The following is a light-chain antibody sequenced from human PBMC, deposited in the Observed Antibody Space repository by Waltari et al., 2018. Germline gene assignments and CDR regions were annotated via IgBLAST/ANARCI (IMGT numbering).Light chain of an antibody. CDR1: HGINNY. CDR3: QQHANFPYT. J-gene: IGKJ2*01. Sequence: IQMTQSPSSLSTSVGDRVTITCQASHGINNYLNWYQQKPGKVPKLLIYDASSLETGVPSRFSGSGSGTHFTLSISSLQAEDIATYYCQQHANFPYTFGQGTKLEIK. V-gene: IGKV1-33*01. CDR2: DAS.